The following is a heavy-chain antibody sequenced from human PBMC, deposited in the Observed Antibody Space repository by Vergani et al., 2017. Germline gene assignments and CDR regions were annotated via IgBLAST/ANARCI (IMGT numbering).Heavy chain of an antibody. CDR2: SIPILGIA. J-gene: IGHJ3*02. CDR3: ARDRDYGDYAAFDI. Sequence: QVQLVQSGAEVKKPGSSVKVSCKASGGTFSSYTISWVRQAPGQGLEWMGRSIPILGIANYAQKFQGRVTITADKSTSTAYMELSSLRSEDTAVYYCARDRDYGDYAAFDIWGQGTMVTVSS. V-gene: IGHV1-69*08. CDR1: GGTFSSYT. D-gene: IGHD4-17*01.